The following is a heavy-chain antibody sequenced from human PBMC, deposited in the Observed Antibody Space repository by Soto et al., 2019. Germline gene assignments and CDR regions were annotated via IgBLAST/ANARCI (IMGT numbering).Heavy chain of an antibody. V-gene: IGHV4-30-2*01. CDR1: GDSINSGGYS. J-gene: IGHJ4*02. CDR3: ARDSRSGYYLDY. CDR2: IYHSGGT. Sequence: QLQLQESGSGLVKPSQTLSLTCAVSGDSINSGGYSWNWIRQPPGKGLEWIGYIYHSGGTDYNPSLKSRVTITVDSSNNQFSLKLSSVTAADTAVYYCARDSRSGYYLDYWAQGTLVTVSS. D-gene: IGHD3-22*01.